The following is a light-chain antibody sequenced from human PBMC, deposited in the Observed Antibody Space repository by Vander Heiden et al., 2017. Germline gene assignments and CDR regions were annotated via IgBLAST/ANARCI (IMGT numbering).Light chain of an antibody. CDR2: STN. Sequence: QTVVTQEPSSSVSPGGTVTLTCDLSSGSVSTSYYPSWYQQTPGQAPRTLIYSTNTRSSGVPDRFSGSIRGNKAALTITGAQADEESDYYCVLYMGSGMWVFGGGTKLTVL. CDR1: SGSVSTSYY. CDR3: VLYMGSGMWV. V-gene: IGLV8-61*01. J-gene: IGLJ3*02.